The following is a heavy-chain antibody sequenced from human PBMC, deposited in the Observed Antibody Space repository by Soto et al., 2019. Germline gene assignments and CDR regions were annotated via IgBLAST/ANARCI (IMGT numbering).Heavy chain of an antibody. Sequence: EVQLVESGGGLVQPGGSLRLSCAASGFTVSSNYMSWVRQAPGKGLEWVSVIYSGGSTYYADSVKGRFTISTDNSKNTPDLQLNTLRAEDTAVYYCAREIYSSSTLFNYYYYYMDVSAKGTTVTVSS. CDR2: IYSGGST. V-gene: IGHV3-66*01. CDR3: AREIYSSSTLFNYYYYYMDV. CDR1: GFTVSSNY. D-gene: IGHD6-6*01. J-gene: IGHJ6*03.